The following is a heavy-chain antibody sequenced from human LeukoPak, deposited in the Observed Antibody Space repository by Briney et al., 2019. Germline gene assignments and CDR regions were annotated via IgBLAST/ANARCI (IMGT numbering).Heavy chain of an antibody. D-gene: IGHD3-22*01. V-gene: IGHV4-34*01. J-gene: IGHJ3*02. Sequence: SETLSLTCAVYGGSFSGYYWSWIRQPPGKGLEWIGEINHSGSTYYNPSLKSRVTISVDTSKNQFSLKLSSVTAADTAVYYCARHLYYYDRGAFDIWGQGTMVTVSS. CDR1: GGSFSGYY. CDR3: ARHLYYYDRGAFDI. CDR2: INHSGST.